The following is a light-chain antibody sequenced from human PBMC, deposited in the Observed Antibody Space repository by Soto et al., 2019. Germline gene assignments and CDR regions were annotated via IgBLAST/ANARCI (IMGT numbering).Light chain of an antibody. Sequence: QAVVTQPPSVSGAPGQRVTISCTGSSSNIGAHSDVYWYQHLPGTAPKLLIYDNNNRPSGVPDRFSGSKSGTSASLAITGLQAEDEADYYCQSYDSSLSAPYVFGTGTKVTVL. CDR3: QSYDSSLSAPYV. CDR2: DNN. CDR1: SSNIGAHSD. V-gene: IGLV1-40*01. J-gene: IGLJ1*01.